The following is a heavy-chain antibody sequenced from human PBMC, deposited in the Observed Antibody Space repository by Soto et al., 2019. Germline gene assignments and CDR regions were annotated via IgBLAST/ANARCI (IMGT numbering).Heavy chain of an antibody. D-gene: IGHD3-16*02. CDR1: GFTVSSNY. J-gene: IGHJ4*02. V-gene: IGHV3-66*01. Sequence: GGSLRLSCAASGFTVSSNYMSWVRQAPGKGLEWVSVIYSGGSTYYADSVKGRFTISRDNSKNTLYLQMNSLRAEDTAVYYCARAGYDYIWGSYRDRPLFDYWGQGTLVTVSS. CDR3: ARAGYDYIWGSYRDRPLFDY. CDR2: IYSGGST.